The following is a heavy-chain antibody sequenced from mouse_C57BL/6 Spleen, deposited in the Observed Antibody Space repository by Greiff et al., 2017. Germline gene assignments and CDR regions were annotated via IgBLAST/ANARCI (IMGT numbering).Heavy chain of an antibody. J-gene: IGHJ2*01. D-gene: IGHD1-1*01. Sequence: QVQLQQSGPELVKPGASVKISCKASGYAFSSSWMNWVKQRPGKGLEWIGRIYPGDGDTNYNGKFKGKATLTADKSSRTAYMQLSSLTSEDSAVYFCARSSDITTVFDYWAKAPLSQSPQ. V-gene: IGHV1-82*01. CDR2: IYPGDGDT. CDR3: ARSSDITTVFDY. CDR1: GYAFSSSW.